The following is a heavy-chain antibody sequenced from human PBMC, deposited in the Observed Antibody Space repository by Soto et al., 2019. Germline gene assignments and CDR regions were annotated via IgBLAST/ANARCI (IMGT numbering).Heavy chain of an antibody. CDR1: GFSVSSNY. Sequence: EVQLVESGGGLVQPGGSLRLSCVVSGFSVSSNYLSWVRQAPGKGLEWVSVLYRGGDTYYADSVKDRFTISRDISKNTLYLQLNSLRGEDTAVYYCTTNTGAHDYWGQGTLVTVSS. J-gene: IGHJ4*02. V-gene: IGHV3-66*01. D-gene: IGHD7-27*01. CDR3: TTNTGAHDY. CDR2: LYRGGDT.